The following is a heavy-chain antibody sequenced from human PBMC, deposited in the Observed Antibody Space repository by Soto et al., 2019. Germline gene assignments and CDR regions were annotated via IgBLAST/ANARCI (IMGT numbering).Heavy chain of an antibody. Sequence: PGWSLSLSCAASGFLFISYVIHWVLQATGKGLEWVAVISYDGSNKYYADSVKGRFTISRDNSENTLYLQMNSLRAEDTAVYYCAKEAPGRYYYDSSGYFDYWGQGTLVTVSS. CDR2: ISYDGSNK. D-gene: IGHD3-22*01. V-gene: IGHV3-30*18. CDR3: AKEAPGRYYYDSSGYFDY. CDR1: GFLFISYV. J-gene: IGHJ4*02.